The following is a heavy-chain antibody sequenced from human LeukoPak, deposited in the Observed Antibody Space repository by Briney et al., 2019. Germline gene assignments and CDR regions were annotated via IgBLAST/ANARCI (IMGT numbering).Heavy chain of an antibody. CDR3: ARVGFGELLPPYYYYGMDV. V-gene: IGHV1-69*01. Sequence: ASVKVSCKASGGTFSSYAISWVRQAPGQGLEWMGGIFPIFGTANYAQKFQGRVTITADESTSTAYMELSSLRSEDTAVYYCARVGFGELLPPYYYYGMDVWGKGTTVTVSS. J-gene: IGHJ6*04. D-gene: IGHD3-10*01. CDR1: GGTFSSYA. CDR2: IFPIFGTA.